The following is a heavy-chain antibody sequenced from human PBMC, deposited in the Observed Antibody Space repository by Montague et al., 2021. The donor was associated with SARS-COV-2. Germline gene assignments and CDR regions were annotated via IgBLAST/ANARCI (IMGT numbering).Heavy chain of an antibody. CDR2: IYYSGST. CDR1: GGSISSGGYC. D-gene: IGHD6-13*01. J-gene: IGHJ5*02. V-gene: IGHV4-31*03. CDR3: AGGGYGSSWYGRWNWFDP. Sequence: TLSLTCTVSGGSISSGGYCWSWIRQHPGKGLEWIGYIYYSGSTYYNPSLKSRVTISVDTSKNQFSLKLSSVTAADTAEYYCAGGGYGSSWYGRWNWFDPWGQGTLVTVSS.